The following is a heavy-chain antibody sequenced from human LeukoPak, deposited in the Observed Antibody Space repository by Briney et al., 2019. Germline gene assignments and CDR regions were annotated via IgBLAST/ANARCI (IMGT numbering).Heavy chain of an antibody. CDR2: IKQDGSEK. D-gene: IGHD3-10*01. J-gene: IGHJ3*02. CDR1: GFTFSSYW. V-gene: IGHV3-7*03. CDR3: ERGYYGSGSYYIGDAFDI. Sequence: GGSLRLSCAASGFTFSSYWMSWVRQAPGKGLEWVANIKQDGSEKYYVDSVKGRFTISRDNAKNSLYLQMNSLRAEDTAVYYCERGYYGSGSYYIGDAFDIWGQGTMVTVSS.